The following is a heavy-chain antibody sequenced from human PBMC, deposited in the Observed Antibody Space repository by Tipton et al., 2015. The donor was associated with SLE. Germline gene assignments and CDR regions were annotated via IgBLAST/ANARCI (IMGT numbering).Heavy chain of an antibody. V-gene: IGHV4-4*02. D-gene: IGHD1-26*01. J-gene: IGHJ4*02. CDR3: TSDVPTNIAST. Sequence: TLSLTCVVSGDSVSSYQWWSWVRQSSDKGLEWIGHIHHTGSTNYNPSLKSRVTISVDTSKNQFSLILSSVTAADTAVYYCTSDVPTNIASTWGQGTLVTVSS. CDR2: IHHTGST. CDR1: GDSVSSYQW.